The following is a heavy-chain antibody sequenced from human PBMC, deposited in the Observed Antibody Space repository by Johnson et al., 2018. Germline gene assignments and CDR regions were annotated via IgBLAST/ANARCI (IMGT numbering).Heavy chain of an antibody. Sequence: VQLVESGGGLVQPGRSXRLSCTASGFTFGDYAMSWFRQAPGKGLEWVGFIRSKAYGGTTEYAASVKGRFTISRDDSKSIAYLQMNSLKTEDTAVCYCTKGPGIWLPGAFDIWGQGTMVTVSS. J-gene: IGHJ3*02. CDR1: GFTFGDYA. CDR3: TKGPGIWLPGAFDI. D-gene: IGHD5-18*01. CDR2: IRSKAYGGTT. V-gene: IGHV3-49*03.